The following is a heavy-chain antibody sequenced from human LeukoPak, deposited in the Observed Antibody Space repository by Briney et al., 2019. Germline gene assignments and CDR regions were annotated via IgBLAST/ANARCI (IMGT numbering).Heavy chain of an antibody. CDR1: GGSISSPNSY. Sequence: SETLSLTCTVSGGSISSPNSYWGWIRQPPGKGLEWIASLYYSGSAYHSPSLKSRVTISVDRSKNQFSLELYSVTAADSAVYYCARHVYCGGNCYRDDYYYYIDVWGTGTTVTVSS. D-gene: IGHD2-21*01. CDR3: ARHVYCGGNCYRDDYYYYIDV. J-gene: IGHJ6*03. V-gene: IGHV4-39*01. CDR2: LYYSGSA.